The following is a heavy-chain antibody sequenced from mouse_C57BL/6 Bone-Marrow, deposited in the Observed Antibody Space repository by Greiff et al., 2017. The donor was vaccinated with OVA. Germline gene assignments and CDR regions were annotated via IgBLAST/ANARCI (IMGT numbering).Heavy chain of an antibody. D-gene: IGHD1-1*01. J-gene: IGHJ4*01. Sequence: DVMLVESGGDLVKPGGSLKLSCAASGFTFSSYGMSWVRQTPDKRLEWVATISSGGSYTYYPDSVKGRFTISRDNAKNTLYLQMSSLKSEDTAMYYCAKLRYYYGYYYAMDYWGQGTSVTVSS. CDR1: GFTFSSYG. CDR2: ISSGGSYT. V-gene: IGHV5-6*02. CDR3: AKLRYYYGYYYAMDY.